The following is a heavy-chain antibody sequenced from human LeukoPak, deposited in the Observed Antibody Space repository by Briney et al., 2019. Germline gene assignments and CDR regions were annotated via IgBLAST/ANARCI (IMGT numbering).Heavy chain of an antibody. Sequence: GGSLRLSCAASGFTFSTYAMHWVRQGPGKGLEWVAVISYDGSNKYYADAVKGRFTISRDNSKNTLYLQMSSLSAEDTAVYYCARTTTPHYYGSGSYALGYWGQGTLVTVPS. CDR1: GFTFSTYA. D-gene: IGHD3-10*01. J-gene: IGHJ4*02. CDR2: ISYDGSNK. V-gene: IGHV3-30-3*01. CDR3: ARTTTPHYYGSGSYALGY.